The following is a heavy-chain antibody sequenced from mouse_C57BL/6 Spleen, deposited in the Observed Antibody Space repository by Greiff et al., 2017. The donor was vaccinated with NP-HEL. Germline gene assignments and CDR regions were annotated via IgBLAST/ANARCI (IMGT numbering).Heavy chain of an antibody. CDR3: AREVDSSGLHAFAY. D-gene: IGHD3-2*01. V-gene: IGHV1-50*01. CDR2: IDPSDSYT. J-gene: IGHJ3*01. CDR1: GYTFTSYW. Sequence: VQLQQPGAELVKPGASVKLSCKASGYTFTSYWMQWVNQRPGQGLEWIGEIDPSDSYTNYNQKFKGKATLTVDTSSSTAYMQLSSLTSEDSAVYYGAREVDSSGLHAFAYWGQGTLVTVSA.